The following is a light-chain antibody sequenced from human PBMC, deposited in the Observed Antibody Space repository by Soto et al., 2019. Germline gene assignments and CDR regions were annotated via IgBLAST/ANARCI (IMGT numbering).Light chain of an antibody. J-gene: IGLJ1*01. CDR1: SSDVGSYNF. CDR2: EVS. Sequence: QSLLPQPASVSGSPGQSITISCTRASSDVGSYNFVSWYQQHPGEVPKVLIYEVSKRPSGVSDRFSGSKSGNTASLTISGLQAEDEADYYCCADAGRSTYVFGTGTKVTVL. V-gene: IGLV2-23*02. CDR3: CADAGRSTYV.